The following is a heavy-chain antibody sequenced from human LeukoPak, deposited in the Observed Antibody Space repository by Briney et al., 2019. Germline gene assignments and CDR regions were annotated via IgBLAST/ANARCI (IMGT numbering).Heavy chain of an antibody. Sequence: GRSLRLSCAASGFTFSSYAMHWVRQAPGKGLEWVAVISYDGSNKYYADSVKGRFTISRDNSKNTLYLQMNSLRAEDTAVYYCARDSRGIQWLVLPYYYGMDVWGQGTTVTVSS. J-gene: IGHJ6*02. V-gene: IGHV3-30-3*01. CDR1: GFTFSSYA. CDR2: ISYDGSNK. D-gene: IGHD6-19*01. CDR3: ARDSRGIQWLVLPYYYGMDV.